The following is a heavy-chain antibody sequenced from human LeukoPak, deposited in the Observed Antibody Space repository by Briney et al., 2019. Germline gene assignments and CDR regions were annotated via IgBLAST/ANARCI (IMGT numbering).Heavy chain of an antibody. J-gene: IGHJ3*02. D-gene: IGHD6-6*01. CDR3: AMSYSSSSVEAFDI. CDR1: GFTFSSYA. V-gene: IGHV3-23*01. CDR2: ISGSGGST. Sequence: GGSLRLSCVASGFTFSSYAINWVRQVPGKGLEWVSAISGSGGSTFYVDSVKGRFTISRDNSKNTLYLQMNSLRAEDTAVYYCAMSYSSSSVEAFDIWGQGTMVTVSS.